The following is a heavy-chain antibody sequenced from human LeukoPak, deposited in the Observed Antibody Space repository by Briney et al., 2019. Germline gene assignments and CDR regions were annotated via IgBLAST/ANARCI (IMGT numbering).Heavy chain of an antibody. Sequence: GRSLRLSCAASGFTFSSYGMHWVRQAPGKGLEWVAVISYDGSNKYYADSVKGRFTISRDNSKNTLYLQMNSLRAEDTAVYYCVRSSPIFDYWGQGTLVTVSS. CDR2: ISYDGSNK. CDR3: VRSSPIFDY. V-gene: IGHV3-30*03. J-gene: IGHJ4*02. CDR1: GFTFSSYG.